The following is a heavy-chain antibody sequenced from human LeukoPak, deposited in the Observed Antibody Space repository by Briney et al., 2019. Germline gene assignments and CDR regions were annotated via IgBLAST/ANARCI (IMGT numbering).Heavy chain of an antibody. V-gene: IGHV1-18*01. CDR2: ISAYHGDT. CDR3: ARAPPIAAAAHPFDY. Sequence: GASVKVSCKASGYTFTSYGISWVRQAPGQGLEWVGWISAYHGDTNSAQNLQGRVSMTTDTSTSTASMELRSLRSDDTAVYYCARAPPIAAAAHPFDYWGQGTLVTVSS. D-gene: IGHD6-13*01. CDR1: GYTFTSYG. J-gene: IGHJ4*02.